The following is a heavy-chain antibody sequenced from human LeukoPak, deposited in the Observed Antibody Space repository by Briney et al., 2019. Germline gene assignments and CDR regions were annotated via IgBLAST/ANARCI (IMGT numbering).Heavy chain of an antibody. D-gene: IGHD2-15*01. Sequence: PSETLSLTCAVYGGSFSGYYWSWIRQPPGKGLEWIGEINHSGSTNYNPSLKSRVTISVDTSKNQFSLKLSSVTAADTAVYYCARVGPLGYCSGGSCYGFDYWGQGTLVTVSS. CDR3: ARVGPLGYCSGGSCYGFDY. J-gene: IGHJ4*02. CDR1: GGSFSGYY. CDR2: INHSGST. V-gene: IGHV4-34*01.